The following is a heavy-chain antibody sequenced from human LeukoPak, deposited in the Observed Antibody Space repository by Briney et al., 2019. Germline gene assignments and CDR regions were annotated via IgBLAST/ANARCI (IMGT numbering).Heavy chain of an antibody. CDR1: GGTFSSYA. Sequence: SVKVSCKASGGTFSSYAISWVRQAPGQGLEWMGGIIPIFGTANCAQKFQGRVTITADESTSTAYMELSSLRPEDTAVYYCARGITMVREGFDYWGQGTLITVSS. CDR3: ARGITMVREGFDY. CDR2: IIPIFGTA. V-gene: IGHV1-69*13. D-gene: IGHD3-10*01. J-gene: IGHJ4*02.